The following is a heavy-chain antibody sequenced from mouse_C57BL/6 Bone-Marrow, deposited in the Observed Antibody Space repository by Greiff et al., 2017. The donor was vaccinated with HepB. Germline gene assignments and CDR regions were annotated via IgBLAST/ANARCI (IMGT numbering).Heavy chain of an antibody. CDR2: IYPGSGST. CDR1: GYTFTSYW. D-gene: IGHD1-1*01. J-gene: IGHJ2*01. V-gene: IGHV1-55*01. Sequence: QVHVKQPGAELVKPGASVKMSCKASGYTFTSYWITWVKQRPGQGLEWIGDIYPGSGSTNYNEKFKSKATLTVDTSSSTAYMQLSSLTSEDSAVYYCARGGLRYYFDYWGQGTTLTVSS. CDR3: ARGGLRYYFDY.